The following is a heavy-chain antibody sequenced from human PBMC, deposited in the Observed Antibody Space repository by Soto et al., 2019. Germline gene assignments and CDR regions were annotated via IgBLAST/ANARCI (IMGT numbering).Heavy chain of an antibody. CDR1: GVSITTGGYY. V-gene: IGHV4-31*03. D-gene: IGHD1-1*01. Sequence: QVQLQESGPGLVKPSQTLSVTCTVSGVSITTGGYYWSWIRQHPGKGLEWIGYIYYTGSTDYNPSFRSRVAISLSKNQFSLKLSSVTAADTAVYYCARGRRPTGAPGYWLFEPWGRGTLVAVSS. CDR3: ARGRRPTGAPGYWLFEP. J-gene: IGHJ2*01. CDR2: IYYTGST.